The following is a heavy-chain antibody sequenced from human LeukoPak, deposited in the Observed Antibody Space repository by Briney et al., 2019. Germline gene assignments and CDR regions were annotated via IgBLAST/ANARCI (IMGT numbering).Heavy chain of an antibody. D-gene: IGHD3-10*01. CDR3: ARVIWFGELQFDY. J-gene: IGHJ4*02. CDR1: GGSISSYY. V-gene: IGHV4-59*12. CDR2: IYYSGST. Sequence: ASETLSLTCTVSGGSISSYYWSWIRQPPGKGLEWIGYIYYSGSTNYNPSLKSRVTISVDTSKNQFSLKLSSVTAADTAVYYCARVIWFGELQFDYWGQGTLVTVSS.